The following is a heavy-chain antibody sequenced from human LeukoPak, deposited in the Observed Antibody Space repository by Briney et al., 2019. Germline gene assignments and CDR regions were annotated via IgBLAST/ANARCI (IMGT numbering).Heavy chain of an antibody. J-gene: IGHJ6*03. CDR1: GGSFSGYY. CDR2: INHSGST. Sequence: SETLSLTCAVYGGSFSGYYWSWIRQPPGKGLEWIGEINHSGSTNYNPSLKSRVTISVDTSKNQFSLKLSSVTAADTAVYYCASWDRGAGTPVRYYMDVWGKGTTVTVSS. V-gene: IGHV4-34*01. D-gene: IGHD1-1*01. CDR3: ASWDRGAGTPVRYYMDV.